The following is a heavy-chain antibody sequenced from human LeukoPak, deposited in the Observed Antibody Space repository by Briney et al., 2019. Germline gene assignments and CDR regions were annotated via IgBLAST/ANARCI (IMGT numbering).Heavy chain of an antibody. J-gene: IGHJ3*02. Sequence: PGGSLRLSCAASGFTFSSYSMNWVRQAPGKGLEWVSSISSSSYIYYADSVKGRFTISRDNAKNSLYLQMNSLRAEDTAVYYCARDFGVVIIYDAFDIWGQGTMVTVSS. D-gene: IGHD3-3*01. V-gene: IGHV3-21*01. CDR3: ARDFGVVIIYDAFDI. CDR2: ISSSSYI. CDR1: GFTFSSYS.